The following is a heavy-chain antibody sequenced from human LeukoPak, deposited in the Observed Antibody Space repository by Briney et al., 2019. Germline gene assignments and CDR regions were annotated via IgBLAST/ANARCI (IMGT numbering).Heavy chain of an antibody. Sequence: PSETLSLTCTVSGRSISSYYWSWIRQPPGKGLEWIGYIYYSGSTNYNPSLKSRVTISVDTSKNQFSLKLSSVTAADTAVYYCARHSYYDFWSGPATAGLCALDIWGQGTMVTVSS. CDR2: IYYSGST. CDR3: ARHSYYDFWSGPATAGLCALDI. CDR1: GRSISSYY. V-gene: IGHV4-59*08. J-gene: IGHJ3*02. D-gene: IGHD3-3*01.